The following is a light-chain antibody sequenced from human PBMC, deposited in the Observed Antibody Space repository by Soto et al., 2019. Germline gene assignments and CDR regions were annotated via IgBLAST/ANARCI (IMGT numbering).Light chain of an antibody. V-gene: IGLV2-23*01. Sequence: QSILTRPASVSVSPGQSITISCKGTSSDIGTYNLVSWYQHYPGKAPKLMIYEGIKRPSGVSNRFSGSKSGNTAFLTISGLQAEDEADYYCCSYAGSGTDNYVFGSGTKVTVL. CDR2: EGI. CDR3: CSYAGSGTDNYV. J-gene: IGLJ1*01. CDR1: SSDIGTYNL.